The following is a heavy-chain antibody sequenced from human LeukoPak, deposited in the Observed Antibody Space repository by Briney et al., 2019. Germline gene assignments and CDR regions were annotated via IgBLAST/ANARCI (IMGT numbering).Heavy chain of an antibody. D-gene: IGHD7-27*01. CDR3: TKTGGPWD. V-gene: IGHV3-66*01. J-gene: IGHJ4*02. CDR1: GFTFRTYW. Sequence: GGSLRLSCAASGFTFRTYWMSWVRQAPGKGLEWVSVIFREGTTYYADSVKGRFTISRDNSKNTLYLQMNTLRAEDTAMYYCTKTGGPWDWGQGTLVTVSS. CDR2: IFREGTT.